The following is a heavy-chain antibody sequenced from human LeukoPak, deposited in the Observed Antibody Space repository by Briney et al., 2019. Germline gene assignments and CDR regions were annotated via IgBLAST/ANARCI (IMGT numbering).Heavy chain of an antibody. D-gene: IGHD3-22*01. CDR1: GFTFSNYA. J-gene: IGHJ1*01. CDR2: INHSGST. Sequence: GSLRLSCAASGFTFSNYAMTWIRQPPGKGLEWIGEINHSGSTNYNPSLKSRVTISVDTSKNQFSLKLSSVTAADTAVYYCARAHYYDSSGYFRPGGYFQHWGQGTLVTVSS. V-gene: IGHV4-34*01. CDR3: ARAHYYDSSGYFRPGGYFQH.